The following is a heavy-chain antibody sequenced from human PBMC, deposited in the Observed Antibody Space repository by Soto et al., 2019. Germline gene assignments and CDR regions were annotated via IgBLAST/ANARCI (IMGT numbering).Heavy chain of an antibody. Sequence: LSLTCTVSGGSISSYYWSWIRQPPGKALEWLARIDWDDDKYYSTSLKTRLTISKDTSKNQVVLTMTNMDPVDTATYYCARMAPYSYYYGMDVWGQGTTVTVSS. CDR3: ARMAPYSYYYGMDV. V-gene: IGHV2-70*11. D-gene: IGHD3-16*01. CDR1: GGSISSYY. CDR2: IDWDDDK. J-gene: IGHJ6*02.